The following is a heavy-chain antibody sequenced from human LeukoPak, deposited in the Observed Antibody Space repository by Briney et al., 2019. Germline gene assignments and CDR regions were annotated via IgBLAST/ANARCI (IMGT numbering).Heavy chain of an antibody. D-gene: IGHD2-21*02. CDR2: IYPGDSDT. V-gene: IGHV5-51*01. Sequence: GESLKISCRGSEYGFTSYWIGWVRQMPGKGLEWTGIIYPGDSDTRYSPSFQGQVTFSADRSISTAYLQWSSLKASDTATYYCARRSRYCRSTKCSYFDYWGQGTLVIVSS. CDR3: ARRSRYCRSTKCSYFDY. CDR1: EYGFTSYW. J-gene: IGHJ4*02.